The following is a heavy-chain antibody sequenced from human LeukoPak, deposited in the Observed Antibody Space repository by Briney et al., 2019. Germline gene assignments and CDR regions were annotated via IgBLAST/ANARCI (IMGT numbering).Heavy chain of an antibody. CDR3: AKDLGFGELNRYDY. D-gene: IGHD3-10*01. V-gene: IGHV3-23*01. CDR2: ISDSGSST. J-gene: IGHJ4*02. CDR1: GFTFSNYG. Sequence: GGSLRLSCAASGFTFSNYGMSWVRQAPGKGLEWVSGISDSGSSTYYADSVKGRFTIFRDNSKSTVYLQMNSLRVDDTAVYYCAKDLGFGELNRYDYWGQGTLVTVSS.